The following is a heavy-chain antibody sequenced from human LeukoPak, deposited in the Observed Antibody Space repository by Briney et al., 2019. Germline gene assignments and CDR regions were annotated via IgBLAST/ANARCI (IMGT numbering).Heavy chain of an antibody. CDR2: IYYSGST. V-gene: IGHV4-59*12. CDR3: ARGRGYYDSSGYGAFDI. Sequence: PSETLSLTCTVSGGSISSYYWSWIRQPPGKGLEWIGYIYYSGSTNYNPSLKSRATISVDTSKNQFSLKLSSATAADTAVYYCARGRGYYDSSGYGAFDIWGQGTMVTVSS. D-gene: IGHD3-22*01. CDR1: GGSISSYY. J-gene: IGHJ3*02.